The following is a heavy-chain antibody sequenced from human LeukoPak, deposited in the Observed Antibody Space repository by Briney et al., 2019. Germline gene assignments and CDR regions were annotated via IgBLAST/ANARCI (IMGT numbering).Heavy chain of an antibody. D-gene: IGHD3-9*01. J-gene: IGHJ4*02. CDR3: ARDFGILTGYLDY. CDR2: INPNSGGT. V-gene: IGHV1-2*02. CDR1: GYTFTGYY. Sequence: ASVKVSCKASGYTFTGYYMHWVRQAPGQGLEWMGWINPNSGGTNYAQKFQGRVTMTRDTSISTAYMELSRLRSDDTAVYYCARDFGILTGYLDYWGQGTLVTVSS.